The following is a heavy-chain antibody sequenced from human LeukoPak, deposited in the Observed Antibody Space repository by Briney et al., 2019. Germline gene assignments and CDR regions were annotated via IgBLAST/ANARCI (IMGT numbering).Heavy chain of an antibody. Sequence: PGGSLRLSCAASGFIFSNYWMSWVRQAPGKGLEWVANIKQDGSEKYYVDSVKGRFTISGDNAKNSLYLQMNSLRAEDTAIYYCAREDDWNYEDYWGQGTLVTVSS. V-gene: IGHV3-7*01. CDR1: GFIFSNYW. CDR3: AREDDWNYEDY. D-gene: IGHD1-7*01. J-gene: IGHJ4*02. CDR2: IKQDGSEK.